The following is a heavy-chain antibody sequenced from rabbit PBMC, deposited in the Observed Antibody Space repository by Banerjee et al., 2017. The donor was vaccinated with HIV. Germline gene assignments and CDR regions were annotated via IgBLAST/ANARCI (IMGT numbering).Heavy chain of an antibody. CDR2: INTSSGNT. CDR3: ARDGSASSVEFDL. V-gene: IGHV1S40*01. CDR1: GFSFSNKYV. J-gene: IGHJ4*01. Sequence: QSLEESGGDLVKPGASLTLTCKASGFSFSNKYVMCWVRQAPGKGLEWIACINTSSGNTVYASWAKGRFTISKTSSTTVTLQMTSLTAADTATYFCARDGSASSVEFDLWGPGTLVTVS. D-gene: IGHD1-1*01.